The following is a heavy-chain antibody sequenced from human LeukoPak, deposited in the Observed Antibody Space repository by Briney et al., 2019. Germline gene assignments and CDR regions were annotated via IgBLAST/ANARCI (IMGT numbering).Heavy chain of an antibody. V-gene: IGHV3-48*03. J-gene: IGHJ4*02. Sequence: GGSLRLSCAASGFSFSTYEFHWVRHAPGKGLEWVSYISASGQTIYYADSVRGRFTISRDNAKNSLYLQMNSLRAEDTAVYYCARDVYYGSGSPRLDYWGQGTLVTVSS. CDR1: GFSFSTYE. CDR2: ISASGQTI. CDR3: ARDVYYGSGSPRLDY. D-gene: IGHD3-10*01.